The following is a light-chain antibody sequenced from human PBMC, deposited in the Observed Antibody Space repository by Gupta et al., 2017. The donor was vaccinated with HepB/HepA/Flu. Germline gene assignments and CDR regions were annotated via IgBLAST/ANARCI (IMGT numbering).Light chain of an antibody. CDR3: QSYGSNLSGSV. Sequence: GDNERPSGVPDRFSGSKSGTSASLAITGLQAEDEADYYCQSYGSNLSGSVFGGGTKVTVL. V-gene: IGLV1-40*01. CDR2: GDN. J-gene: IGLJ2*01.